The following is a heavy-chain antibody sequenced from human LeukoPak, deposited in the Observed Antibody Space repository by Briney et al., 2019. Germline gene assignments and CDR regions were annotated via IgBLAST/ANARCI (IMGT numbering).Heavy chain of an antibody. Sequence: ASVKVSCKASGYTFTGYYMHWVRQAPGQGLEWMGRINPNSGGTNYAQKFQGRVTITADESTSTAYMELSSLRSEDTAVYYCARVGHGSDFDYWGQGTLVTVSS. CDR1: GYTFTGYY. CDR2: INPNSGGT. J-gene: IGHJ4*02. CDR3: ARVGHGSDFDY. D-gene: IGHD3-16*01. V-gene: IGHV1-2*06.